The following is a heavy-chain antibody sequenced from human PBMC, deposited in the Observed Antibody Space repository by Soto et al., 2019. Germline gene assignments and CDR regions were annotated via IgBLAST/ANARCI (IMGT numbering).Heavy chain of an antibody. Sequence: EVQLVESGGGLVQPGGSLRLSCAASGFTFSSYWMHWVRQAPGKGLVWVSRIHSDGSSTSYANSVKGRFTISRDNAKNTVYLQMNRLRAEDTAVYYCVRKSLVVAAATREDYWGQGTLVTVSS. V-gene: IGHV3-74*01. CDR3: VRKSLVVAAATREDY. CDR1: GFTFSSYW. J-gene: IGHJ4*02. D-gene: IGHD2-15*01. CDR2: IHSDGSST.